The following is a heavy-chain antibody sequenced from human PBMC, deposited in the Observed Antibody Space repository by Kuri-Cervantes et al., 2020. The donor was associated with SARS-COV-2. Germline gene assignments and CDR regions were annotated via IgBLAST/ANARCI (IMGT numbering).Heavy chain of an antibody. CDR1: GYTFTGYY. CDR3: ARSGKYSSPRHGIDV. CDR2: INPNSGGT. D-gene: IGHD6-6*01. V-gene: IGHV1-2*02. J-gene: IGHJ6*02. Sequence: ASVKVSCNASGYTFTGYYMHWVRQAPGQGLEWMGWINPNSGGTNDAQKFQGRVIMTRDTSISTAYMEQMRLRTNDTAVYYCARSGKYSSPRHGIDVWGQGTTVTVSS.